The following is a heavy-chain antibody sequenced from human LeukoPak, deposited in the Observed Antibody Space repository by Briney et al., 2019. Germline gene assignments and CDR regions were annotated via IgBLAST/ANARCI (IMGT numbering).Heavy chain of an antibody. CDR3: VNDYCSTTICLDY. CDR1: GFTFSSYA. D-gene: IGHD2-2*01. J-gene: IGHJ4*02. CDR2: ISGDGGST. Sequence: PGGSLRLSCAASGFTFSSYAMNWVRQAPGKGLEWLSAISGDGGSTHYADSVKGRFTISRDNSKNTLFLQMNNLRAEDTAVYYCVNDYCSTTICLDYWGQGTLVTVSS. V-gene: IGHV3-23*01.